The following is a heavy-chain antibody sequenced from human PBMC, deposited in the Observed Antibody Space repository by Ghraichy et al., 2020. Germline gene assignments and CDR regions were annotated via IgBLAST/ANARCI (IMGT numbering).Heavy chain of an antibody. CDR1: GGSFSGYY. CDR3: ARGYRYCSSTSCYTRGYRFDY. D-gene: IGHD2-2*02. CDR2: INHSGST. V-gene: IGHV4-34*01. Sequence: SETLSLTCAVYGGSFSGYYWSWIRQPPGKGLEWIGEINHSGSTNYNPSLKSRVTISVDTSKNQFSLKLSSVTAAATAVDYCARGYRYCSSTSCYTRGYRFDYWGQGTLVTVSS. J-gene: IGHJ4*02.